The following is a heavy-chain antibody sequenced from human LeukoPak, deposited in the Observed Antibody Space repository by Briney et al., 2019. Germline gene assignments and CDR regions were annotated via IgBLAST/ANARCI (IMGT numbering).Heavy chain of an antibody. Sequence: PWGSLRLSCAASGFIFSSSWMHWVRQAPGKGLVWVSRITRDGSSTTYADSVKGRFTTSRDNAKNTLYLQMDSLRDDDTAVYYCARDPGYESWSPFWGGMDVWGNGTTVIVSS. CDR2: ITRDGSST. D-gene: IGHD3-16*01. V-gene: IGHV3-74*01. J-gene: IGHJ6*04. CDR1: GFIFSSSW. CDR3: ARDPGYESWSPFWGGMDV.